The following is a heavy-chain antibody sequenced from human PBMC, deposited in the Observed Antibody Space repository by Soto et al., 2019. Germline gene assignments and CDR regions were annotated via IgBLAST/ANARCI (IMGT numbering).Heavy chain of an antibody. D-gene: IGHD3-10*01. Sequence: QVHLRQWGAGLLKPSETLSLTCAVYGGSFSGYYWSWIRQPPGKGLEWIGEINHSGSTNYNPSLKSRVTISVDKSKNQFSLKLSSVTAADTAVYYCASTAGILLWFGEARYYFDYWGQGTLVTV. CDR1: GGSFSGYY. J-gene: IGHJ4*02. V-gene: IGHV4-34*01. CDR2: INHSGST. CDR3: ASTAGILLWFGEARYYFDY.